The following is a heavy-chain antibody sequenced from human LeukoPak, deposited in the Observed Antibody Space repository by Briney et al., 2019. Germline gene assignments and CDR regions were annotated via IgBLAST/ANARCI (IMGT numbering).Heavy chain of an antibody. CDR1: GFAFSSYW. CDR3: TTEGDDSGYLGHLFDY. CDR2: IKQDGSEK. J-gene: IGHJ4*02. D-gene: IGHD3-22*01. V-gene: IGHV3-7*03. Sequence: GGSLRLSCVASGFAFSSYWMNWVRQAPGKGLEWVANIKQDGSEKYYVDSVKGRFTISRDNAKNSLYLQMNSLKTEDTAVYYCTTEGDDSGYLGHLFDYWGQGTLVTVSS.